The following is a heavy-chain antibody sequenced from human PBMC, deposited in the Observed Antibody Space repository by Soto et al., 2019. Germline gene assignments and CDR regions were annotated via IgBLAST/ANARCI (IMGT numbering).Heavy chain of an antibody. Sequence: GGSLRLSCAASGFTFSSYAMSWVRQAPGKGLEWVSAISGSGGSTYYADSVKGRFTISRDNSKNTLYLQMNSLRAEDTAVYYCGKTFYYDSIPPSHTYYYYYYVMDVWGQGTKVTVSS. J-gene: IGHJ6*02. CDR3: GKTFYYDSIPPSHTYYYYYYVMDV. CDR2: ISGSGGST. D-gene: IGHD3-22*01. CDR1: GFTFSSYA. V-gene: IGHV3-23*01.